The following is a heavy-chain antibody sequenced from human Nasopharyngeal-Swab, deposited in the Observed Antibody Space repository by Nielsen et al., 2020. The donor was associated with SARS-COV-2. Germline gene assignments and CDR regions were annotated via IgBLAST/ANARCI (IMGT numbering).Heavy chain of an antibody. Sequence: GESLKISCAASGFSFSTDWMTCVRLAPGKGLEWVANIKQDGSEKYYVDSVKGRFTVSRDNPKNLLYLQVSSLRAEDTAVYYCARQGVFVPAYFHQYYMDVWGKGTTVTVSS. D-gene: IGHD3-16*02. CDR3: ARQGVFVPAYFHQYYMDV. CDR1: GFSFSTDW. V-gene: IGHV3-7*03. CDR2: IKQDGSEK. J-gene: IGHJ6*03.